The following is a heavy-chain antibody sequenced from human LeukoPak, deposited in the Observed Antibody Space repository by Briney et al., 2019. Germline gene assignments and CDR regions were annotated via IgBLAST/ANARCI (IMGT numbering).Heavy chain of an antibody. CDR1: GFTFSDYS. CDR2: ISSSSSVM. Sequence: GGSLRLSCTASGFTFSDYSMNWVRQAPGKGLEWISYISSSSSVMYYADSVKGRFTISRDNAAKSLYLRVDSLRVEDTAVYYCARDPPNWGFGYWGQGTLVTVSS. J-gene: IGHJ4*02. D-gene: IGHD3-16*01. CDR3: ARDPPNWGFGY. V-gene: IGHV3-48*01.